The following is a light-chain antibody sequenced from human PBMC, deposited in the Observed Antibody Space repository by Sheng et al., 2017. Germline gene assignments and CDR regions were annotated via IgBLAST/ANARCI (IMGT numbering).Light chain of an antibody. V-gene: IGKV3-11*01. CDR1: QSVSSY. CDR3: QQRSNWPPGXYST. Sequence: EIVLTQSPATLSLSPGERATLSCRASQSVSSYLAWYQQKPGQAPRLLIYDASNRATGIPARFSGSGSGTDFTLTISSLEPEDFAVYYCQQRSNWPPGXYSTF. J-gene: IGKJ1*01. CDR2: DAS.